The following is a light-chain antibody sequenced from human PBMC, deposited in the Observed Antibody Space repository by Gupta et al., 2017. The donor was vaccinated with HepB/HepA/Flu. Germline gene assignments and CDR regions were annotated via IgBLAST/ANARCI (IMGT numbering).Light chain of an antibody. CDR2: WAS. Sequence: DIVMTQPPDSLAVSLGERATINCRSSQSVLYNSNGKNYLAWYQQKPGQPPRLLISWASTRESGVPDRFDGSGSGTDFTLTISSLLAEDVAVYYCQQYFTTPRTFGQGTKVEIK. CDR3: QQYFTTPRT. J-gene: IGKJ1*01. CDR1: QSVLYNSNGKNY. V-gene: IGKV4-1*01.